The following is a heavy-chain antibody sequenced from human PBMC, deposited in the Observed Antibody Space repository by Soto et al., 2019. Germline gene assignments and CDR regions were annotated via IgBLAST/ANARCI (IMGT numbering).Heavy chain of an antibody. Sequence: GGSLRLSCAASGFMFSAYTMNWVRQAPGKGLEWLSSISDDSSYIDYADSLRGRFTISRDNARNSLYLQIDSLGVEDTAVYYCATPYYFNHWGPGTLVTVSS. J-gene: IGHJ1*01. V-gene: IGHV3-21*06. D-gene: IGHD3-16*01. CDR3: ATPYYFNH. CDR2: ISDDSSYI. CDR1: GFMFSAYT.